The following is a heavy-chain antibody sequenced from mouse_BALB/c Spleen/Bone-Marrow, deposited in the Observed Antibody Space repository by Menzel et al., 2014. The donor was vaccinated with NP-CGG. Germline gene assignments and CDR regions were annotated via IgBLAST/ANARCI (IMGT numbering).Heavy chain of an antibody. CDR3: ARYGYFYAMDY. CDR2: IWAGVST. Sequence: ESGPGLVAPSQSLSITCTVSGFSLTSYGVHWVRQPPGKGLEWLGVIWAGVSTNYNSALMSRLSISKDNSKSQVLLKMNSLQTDDTAMYYCARYGYFYAMDYWGQGTSVTVSS. J-gene: IGHJ4*01. CDR1: GFSLTSYG. D-gene: IGHD2-2*01. V-gene: IGHV2-9*02.